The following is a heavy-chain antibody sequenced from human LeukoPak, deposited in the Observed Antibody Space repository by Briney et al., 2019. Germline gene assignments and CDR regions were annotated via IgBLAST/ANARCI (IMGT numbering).Heavy chain of an antibody. V-gene: IGHV4-34*01. D-gene: IGHD3-22*01. Sequence: SETLSLTCAVYGGSFSGYYWSWIRQPPGKGLEWIGEINHSGSTNYNPSLKSRVTISVDTSKNQFSLKLSSVTAADTAVYCCARDDSSGCHYWGQGTLVTVSS. J-gene: IGHJ4*02. CDR3: ARDDSSGCHY. CDR1: GGSFSGYY. CDR2: INHSGST.